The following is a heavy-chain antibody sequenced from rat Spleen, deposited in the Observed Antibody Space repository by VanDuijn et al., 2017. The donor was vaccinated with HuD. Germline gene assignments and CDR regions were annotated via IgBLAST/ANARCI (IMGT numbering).Heavy chain of an antibody. CDR3: AWGLY. CDR1: GFTFSSFA. CDR2: ITSGGSNT. D-gene: IGHD4-6*01. Sequence: EVQLVESGGGLVQPGRSLKLSCAASGFTFSSFAMAWVRQAPKKGLEWVATITSGGSNTYYPDSVKGRFTISRDNAKSTLYLQMDSLRSEDTATYYCAWGLYWGQGVMVTVSS. V-gene: IGHV5-25*01. J-gene: IGHJ2*01.